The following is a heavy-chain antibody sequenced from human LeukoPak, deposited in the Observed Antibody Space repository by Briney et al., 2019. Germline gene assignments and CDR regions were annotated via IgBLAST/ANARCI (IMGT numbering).Heavy chain of an antibody. CDR1: GFTFSGSA. Sequence: GGSLRLSCAASGFTFSGSAMHWVRQAPGKGLEWVIFIQTDGSDKYYADSVKGRFTVSRDNSKNTLYLQMNSLRPEDTAVYYCAKELGTAVVGQRVDYWGQGTLVTVSS. V-gene: IGHV3-30*02. J-gene: IGHJ4*02. CDR2: IQTDGSDK. CDR3: AKELGTAVVGQRVDY. D-gene: IGHD2-2*01.